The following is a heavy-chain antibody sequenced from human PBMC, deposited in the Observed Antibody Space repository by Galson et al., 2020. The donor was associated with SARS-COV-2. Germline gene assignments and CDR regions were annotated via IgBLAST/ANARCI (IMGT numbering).Heavy chain of an antibody. J-gene: IGHJ5*02. CDR3: AGADSGNYNGWFDP. CDR2: IYSSDTT. V-gene: IGHV3-66*01. D-gene: IGHD1-26*01. Sequence: GESLKISCAASGFSVSSNHMNWVRHAPGKGLEWVSVIYSSDTTYYADSVKGRFTISRDNFENTLYLQMNSLSVEDTAVYYCAGADSGNYNGWFDPWGQGTLVTVSS. CDR1: GFSVSSNH.